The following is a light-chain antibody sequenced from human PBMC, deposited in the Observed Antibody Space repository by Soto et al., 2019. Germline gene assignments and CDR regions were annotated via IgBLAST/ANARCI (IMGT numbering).Light chain of an antibody. CDR3: MQALQTPPT. CDR2: LGS. V-gene: IGKV2-28*01. Sequence: DIVITQSPLSLPVTPGAPASISCRSSQSLLHSNGYNYLDWYLQKPGQSPQLLIYLGSNRASGVPDRFSGSGSGTDFTLKISRVEAEDVGVYYCMQALQTPPTFGGGTKVDIK. J-gene: IGKJ4*01. CDR1: QSLLHSNGYNY.